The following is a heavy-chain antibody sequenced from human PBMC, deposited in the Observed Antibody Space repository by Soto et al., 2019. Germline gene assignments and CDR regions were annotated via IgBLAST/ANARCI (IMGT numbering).Heavy chain of an antibody. V-gene: IGHV3-21*01. CDR3: ARDFGTVTTALDYYYGMDV. CDR1: GFTFSSYS. CDR2: ISSSSSYI. J-gene: IGHJ6*02. Sequence: GGSLRLSCAASGFTFSSYSMNWVRQAPGKGLEWVSSISSSSSYIYYADSVKGRFTNSRDNAKNSLYLQMNSLRAEDTAVYYCARDFGTVTTALDYYYGMDVWGQGTTVTVSS. D-gene: IGHD4-17*01.